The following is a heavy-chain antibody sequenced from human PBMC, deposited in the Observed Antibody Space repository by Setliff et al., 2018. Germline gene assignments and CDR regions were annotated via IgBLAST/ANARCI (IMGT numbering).Heavy chain of an antibody. CDR3: ATVLRLGGILYYGGWFDP. D-gene: IGHD2-8*01. V-gene: IGHV1-24*01. J-gene: IGHJ5*02. CDR2: FDPEDGET. CDR1: GYTLTELS. Sequence: ASVKVSCKVSGYTLTELSMHWVRQAPGKGLEWMGGFDPEDGETIYAQKFQGRVTMTEDTSTDTAYMKLSSLRSEDTAVYYCATVLRLGGILYYGGWFDPWGQGTLVTV.